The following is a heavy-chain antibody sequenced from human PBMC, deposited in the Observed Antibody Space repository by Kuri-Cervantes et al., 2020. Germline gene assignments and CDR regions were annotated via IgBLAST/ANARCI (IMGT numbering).Heavy chain of an antibody. CDR3: ARGYYYDSGSFDY. Sequence: GGSLRLSCAASGFTFGNYWMSWVRQAPGKGLEWVASIKHDGSEQYYLDSVKGRFTISRDFAQNSLFLQMNSLRAEDTAIYYCARGYYYDSGSFDYWGQGTLVTVS. V-gene: IGHV3-7*01. CDR1: GFTFGNYW. CDR2: IKHDGSEQ. D-gene: IGHD3-22*01. J-gene: IGHJ4*02.